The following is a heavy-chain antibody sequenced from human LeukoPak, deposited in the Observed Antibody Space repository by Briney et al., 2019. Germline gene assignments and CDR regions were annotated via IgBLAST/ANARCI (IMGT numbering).Heavy chain of an antibody. J-gene: IGHJ4*02. V-gene: IGHV4-4*02. CDR3: VRGLYGSDSY. Sequence: SGTLSLTCDVSGGSISSDNWWIWVRQPPGKGLEWIGEIYHTGRSNYNPSLKSRVSMSVGKSKNQFSLTLSSVTAADTALYYCVRGLYGSDSYWGQGNLVTVSS. D-gene: IGHD1-26*01. CDR1: GGSISSDNW. CDR2: IYHTGRS.